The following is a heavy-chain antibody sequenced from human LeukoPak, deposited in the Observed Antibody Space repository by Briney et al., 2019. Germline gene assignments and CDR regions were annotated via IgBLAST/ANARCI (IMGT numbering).Heavy chain of an antibody. Sequence: GGSLRLSCAASGFTSSSYWMSWVRQAPGKGLEWVANIKQDGSESYYVDSVKGRFTISRDNAKNSLYLQMNSLRAEDTAVYYCARDWGHSYGTDWGQGTLVTVSS. CDR2: IKQDGSES. V-gene: IGHV3-7*01. J-gene: IGHJ4*02. CDR1: GFTSSSYW. D-gene: IGHD5-18*01. CDR3: ARDWGHSYGTD.